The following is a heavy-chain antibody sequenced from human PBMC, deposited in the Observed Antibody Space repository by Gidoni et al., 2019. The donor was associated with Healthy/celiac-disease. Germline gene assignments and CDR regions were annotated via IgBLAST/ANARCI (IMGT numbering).Heavy chain of an antibody. CDR3: ARFNRDDAFDI. Sequence: QVQLVQSGAEVKKPGASVKVSCKASGYTFTSYAMHWVRQAPGQRLEWMGWINDGKGNTKYSQKFQGRVTITRDTSASTAYMELSSLRSEDTAVYYCARFNRDDAFDIWGQGTMVTVSS. V-gene: IGHV1-3*01. CDR2: INDGKGNT. J-gene: IGHJ3*02. CDR1: GYTFTSYA.